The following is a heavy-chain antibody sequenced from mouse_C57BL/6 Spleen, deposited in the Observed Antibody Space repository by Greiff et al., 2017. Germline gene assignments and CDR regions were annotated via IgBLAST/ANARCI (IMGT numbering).Heavy chain of an antibody. CDR3: ARGDYYSKEGLAY. J-gene: IGHJ3*01. CDR1: GFTFSSSG. D-gene: IGHD2-5*01. Sequence: EVKLVESGGDLVKPGGSLKLSCAASGFTFSSSGMSWVRQTPDKRLEWVATISSGGSYTYYPDSVKGRFTISRYNANNTLDLQMSSLKCEDTAMYYCARGDYYSKEGLAYWGQGTLVTVSA. CDR2: ISSGGSYT. V-gene: IGHV5-6*02.